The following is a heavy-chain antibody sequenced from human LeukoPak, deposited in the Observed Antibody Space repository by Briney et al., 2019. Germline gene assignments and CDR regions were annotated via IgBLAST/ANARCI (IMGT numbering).Heavy chain of an antibody. Sequence: GASVKVSCKASGYTFTSYGISWVRQAPGQGLEWMGWISAYNGNTNYAQKLQGRVTMTTDTSTSTACLEVRSLRSDDTAVYYCARFAVHRRLAVAGQFGLDYWGQGTLVTVSS. CDR1: GYTFTSYG. CDR2: ISAYNGNT. V-gene: IGHV1-18*01. J-gene: IGHJ4*02. CDR3: ARFAVHRRLAVAGQFGLDY. D-gene: IGHD6-19*01.